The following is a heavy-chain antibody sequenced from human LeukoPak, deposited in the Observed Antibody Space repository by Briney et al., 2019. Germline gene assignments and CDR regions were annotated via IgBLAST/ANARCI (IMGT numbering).Heavy chain of an antibody. CDR1: GFTFSSYG. Sequence: GGSLRLSCAASGFTFSSYGMHWVRQAPGKGLEWVAVIWYDGSNKYYADSVKGRFTISRDNSKNTLYLQMNSLRAEDTAVYYCARPLAGDYASSYGMDVWGQGTTVTVSS. D-gene: IGHD4-17*01. CDR3: ARPLAGDYASSYGMDV. V-gene: IGHV3-33*01. J-gene: IGHJ6*02. CDR2: IWYDGSNK.